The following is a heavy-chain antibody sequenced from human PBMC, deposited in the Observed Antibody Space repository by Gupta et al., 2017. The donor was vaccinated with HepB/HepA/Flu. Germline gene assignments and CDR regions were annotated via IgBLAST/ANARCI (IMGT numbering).Heavy chain of an antibody. J-gene: IGHJ3*02. D-gene: IGHD1-1*01. CDR1: GFTFSSYS. V-gene: IGHV3-48*02. CDR3: ARINWNVENDAFDI. CDR2: ISSSSSTI. Sequence: EVQLVESGGGLVQPGGSLRLSCAASGFTFSSYSMNWVRQAPGKGLEWVSYISSSSSTIYYADSVKGRFTISRDNAKNSLYLQMNSLRDEDTAVYYCARINWNVENDAFDIWGQGTMVTVSS.